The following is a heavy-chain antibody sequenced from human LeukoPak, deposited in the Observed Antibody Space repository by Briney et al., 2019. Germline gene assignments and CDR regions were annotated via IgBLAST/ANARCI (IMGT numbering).Heavy chain of an antibody. V-gene: IGHV3-33*01. CDR2: IWYDGSNK. D-gene: IGHD3-10*01. J-gene: IGHJ6*02. Sequence: GRSPRLSCAASGFTFSSYGMHWVRQAPGKGLEWVAVIWYDGSNKYYADSVKGRFTISRDNSKNTLYLQMNSLRAEDTAVYYCARARGYYYYYGMDVWGQGTTVTVSS. CDR1: GFTFSSYG. CDR3: ARARGYYYYYGMDV.